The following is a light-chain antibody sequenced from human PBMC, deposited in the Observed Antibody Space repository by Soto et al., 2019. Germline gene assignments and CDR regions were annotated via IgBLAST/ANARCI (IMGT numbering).Light chain of an antibody. V-gene: IGKV1-39*01. CDR2: AAS. CDR3: QQSYSTHRR. Sequence: DIQMTQSPSSLSASVGDRVTITCRASQSISSYLNWYQQKPGKAPKLLIYAASSLQSGVPSRFSGSRSGTDFTLTISSLQPEDFATYYCQQSYSTHRRFGQGTKVDI. CDR1: QSISSY. J-gene: IGKJ1*01.